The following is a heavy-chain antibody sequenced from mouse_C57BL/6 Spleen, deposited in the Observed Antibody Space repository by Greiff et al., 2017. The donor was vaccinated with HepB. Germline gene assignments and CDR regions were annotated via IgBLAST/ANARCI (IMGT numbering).Heavy chain of an antibody. Sequence: QVQLQQPGAELVMPGASVKLSCKASGYTFTSYWMHWVKQRPGQGLEWIGEIDPSDSYTNCNQKFKGKSTLTVDKSSSTAYMQLSSLTSEDSAVYYCARRGYYYDYFDYWGQGTTLTVSS. D-gene: IGHD1-1*01. CDR3: ARRGYYYDYFDY. CDR2: IDPSDSYT. CDR1: GYTFTSYW. J-gene: IGHJ2*01. V-gene: IGHV1-69*01.